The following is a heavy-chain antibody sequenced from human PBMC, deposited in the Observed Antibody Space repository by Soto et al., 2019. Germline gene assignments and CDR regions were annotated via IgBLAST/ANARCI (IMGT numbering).Heavy chain of an antibody. CDR1: GYTFITSG. CDR2: ISPANGDK. V-gene: IGHV1-18*01. Sequence: QVELMQSGPEVKRPGTSVKVSCKASGYTFITSGINWVRQTPGQPLEWVGWISPANGDKKYAQKFKDRVILTSETSTDTVNMELTNLRSDDTVVYFCARGRYFATTHRQWWYFDFWGRGTPVTVSS. D-gene: IGHD6-19*01. CDR3: ARGRYFATTHRQWWYFDF. J-gene: IGHJ2*01.